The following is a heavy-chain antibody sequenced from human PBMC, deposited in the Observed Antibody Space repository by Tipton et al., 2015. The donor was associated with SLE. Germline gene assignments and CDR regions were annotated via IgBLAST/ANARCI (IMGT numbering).Heavy chain of an antibody. CDR1: GGSFSVCC. CDR2: INHSGST. CDR3: ARGVRIAVVKGWYFDL. D-gene: IGHD6-19*01. J-gene: IGHJ2*01. Sequence: TLSLTCAVSGGSFSVCCWSWVRQPPGKGLEWIGEINHSGSTNYNQYLKSRVTISVDTSKNQFALKLNSVTAADTAVYYCARGVRIAVVKGWYFDLWGRGTLVTVSS. V-gene: IGHV4-34*01.